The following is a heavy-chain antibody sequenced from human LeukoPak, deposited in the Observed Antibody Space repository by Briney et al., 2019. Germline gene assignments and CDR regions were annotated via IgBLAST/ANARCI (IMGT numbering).Heavy chain of an antibody. Sequence: SVKVSCKASGGTFSSYAISWVRQAPGQGLEWMGGIIPIFGTANYAQKFQGRVTITTDESTSTAYMELSSLRSEDTAVCYCARDSYDSSGYFSQDAFDIWGQGTMVTVSS. D-gene: IGHD3-22*01. V-gene: IGHV1-69*05. CDR2: IIPIFGTA. CDR1: GGTFSSYA. CDR3: ARDSYDSSGYFSQDAFDI. J-gene: IGHJ3*02.